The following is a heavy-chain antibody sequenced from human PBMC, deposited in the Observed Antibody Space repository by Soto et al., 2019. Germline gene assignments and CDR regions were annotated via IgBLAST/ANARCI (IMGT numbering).Heavy chain of an antibody. D-gene: IGHD2-2*02. CDR2: IKQDGSEK. Sequence: LRLSCAASGFTFSSYWMSWVRPAPGKGLEWVANIKQDGSEKYYVDSVKGRFTISRDNAKNSLYLQMNSLRAEDTAVYYCARVLTRYCSSTSCYRPEGWYFDYWGQGTLVTVSS. V-gene: IGHV3-7*03. J-gene: IGHJ4*02. CDR3: ARVLTRYCSSTSCYRPEGWYFDY. CDR1: GFTFSSYW.